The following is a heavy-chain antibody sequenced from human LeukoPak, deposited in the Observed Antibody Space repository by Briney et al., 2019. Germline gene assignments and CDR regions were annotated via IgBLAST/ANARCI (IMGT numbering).Heavy chain of an antibody. J-gene: IGHJ6*02. CDR2: IKQDGSER. V-gene: IGHV3-7*01. CDR3: ANAGRDSSSTISCGMDV. Sequence: GGSLRLSCGASGFTFSTYWMSWVRQAPGKGLEWVANIKQDGSERYYVDSVKGRFTISRDNAKNSLYLQMNSLRAEDTAVYYCANAGRDSSSTISCGMDVWGQGTTVTVSS. CDR1: GFTFSTYW. D-gene: IGHD6-13*01.